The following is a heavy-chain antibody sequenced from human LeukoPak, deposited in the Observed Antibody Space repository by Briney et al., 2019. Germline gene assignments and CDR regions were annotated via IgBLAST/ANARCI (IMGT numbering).Heavy chain of an antibody. CDR3: TTGGVVVVVAATLADY. CDR1: GFTFNNAW. Sequence: GGSLRLSCAASGFTFNNAWMSWVRQAPGKGLEWVGRKSKTDGGTTDYAAPVKGRFTISRDDSKNTLYLQMNSLKTEDTAVYYCTTGGVVVVVAATLADYWGQGTLVTVSS. CDR2: KSKTDGGTT. V-gene: IGHV3-15*01. J-gene: IGHJ4*02. D-gene: IGHD2-15*01.